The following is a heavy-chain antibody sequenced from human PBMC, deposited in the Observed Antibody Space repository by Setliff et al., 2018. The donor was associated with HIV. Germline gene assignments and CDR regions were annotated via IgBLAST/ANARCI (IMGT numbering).Heavy chain of an antibody. J-gene: IGHJ3*02. CDR2: LSPIRSIT. V-gene: IGHV1-69*10. D-gene: IGHD2-21*01. CDR3: ATLTYCSGDCYSTGASDI. CDR1: GNTFNVYA. Sequence: ASVKVSCKASGNTFNVYAISWVRQAPGQGLEWVGGLSPIRSITNYAQKFQGRVTITADESTSTAYMELSSLRSEDTALYYCATLTYCSGDCYSTGASDIWGQGTMVTVSS.